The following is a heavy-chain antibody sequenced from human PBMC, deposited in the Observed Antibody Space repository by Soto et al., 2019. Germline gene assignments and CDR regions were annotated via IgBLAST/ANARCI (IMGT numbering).Heavy chain of an antibody. J-gene: IGHJ3*02. D-gene: IGHD2-8*01. CDR1: GGSISSSSYY. V-gene: IGHV4-39*01. CDR3: ARRGYYAISAFDI. Sequence: QLQLQESGPGLVKPSETLSLTCTVSGGSISSSSYYWGWIRQPPGKGLEWIGSIYYSGSTYYNPSLPSRATLSVDTSKSQSSLKLSSVTAADTAVYYCARRGYYAISAFDIWGQGTMVTVSS. CDR2: IYYSGST.